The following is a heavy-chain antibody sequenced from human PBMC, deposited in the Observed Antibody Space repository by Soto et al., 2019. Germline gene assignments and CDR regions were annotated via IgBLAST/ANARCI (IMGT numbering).Heavy chain of an antibody. J-gene: IGHJ4*02. Sequence: SGPPLVNPTQTLTLTCTLSGVSLSTSAVGVGWIRQPPGKALEWLALIYWDDDKRYRPSLESRLNITQDTSKNQVVLRLANVDTADTGTYFCAHRHRDVCDGGYYPLKFDYSGPAALVTGSS. CDR2: IYWDDDK. CDR1: GVSLSTSAVG. D-gene: IGHD3-22*01. V-gene: IGHV2-5*02. CDR3: AHRHRDVCDGGYYPLKFDY.